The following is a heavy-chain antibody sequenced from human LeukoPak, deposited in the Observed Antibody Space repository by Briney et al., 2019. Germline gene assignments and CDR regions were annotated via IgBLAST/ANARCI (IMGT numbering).Heavy chain of an antibody. D-gene: IGHD3-10*01. CDR1: GFTFSSYS. CDR3: AKDLPPPSGGFGY. V-gene: IGHV3-48*01. CDR2: ISSSSSTI. Sequence: GGSLRLSCAASGFTFSSYSMNWVRQAPGKGLEWVSYISSSSSTIYYADSVKGRFTISRDNSKNTLYLQMNSLRAEDTAVYYCAKDLPPPSGGFGYWGQGTLVTVSS. J-gene: IGHJ4*02.